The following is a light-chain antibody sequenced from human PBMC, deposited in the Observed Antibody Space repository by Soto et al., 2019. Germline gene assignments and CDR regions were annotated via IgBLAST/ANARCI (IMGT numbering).Light chain of an antibody. CDR1: SSNIGNNY. J-gene: IGLJ1*01. CDR2: ENN. Sequence: QSVLTQPPSVSAAPGHKVTISCSGSSSNIGNNYVSWYQQLPGTAPKLLIFENNKRPSGIPDRFSASKSGTSATLAITGLQTGDAADYYCGTWDNSMSLPYVFGTGTNVTVL. CDR3: GTWDNSMSLPYV. V-gene: IGLV1-51*02.